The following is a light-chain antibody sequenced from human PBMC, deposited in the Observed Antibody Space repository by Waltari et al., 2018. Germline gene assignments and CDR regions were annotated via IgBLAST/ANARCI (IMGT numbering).Light chain of an antibody. CDR2: AAS. Sequence: DIQMTQSPSSLSASVGDRVTITCRASQTISTYLNWYQQKPGKAPKLLIYAASTLQSGVPSTVSGSGSGTDFTLTISSLRPEDFATYYCQQSYSTPRTFGQGTKVEIK. CDR1: QTISTY. J-gene: IGKJ1*01. CDR3: QQSYSTPRT. V-gene: IGKV1-39*01.